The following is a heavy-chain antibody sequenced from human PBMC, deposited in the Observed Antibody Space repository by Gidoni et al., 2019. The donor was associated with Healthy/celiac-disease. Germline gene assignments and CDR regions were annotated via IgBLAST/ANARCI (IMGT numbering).Heavy chain of an antibody. CDR1: GFTFSRSA. CDR2: ISYDGSSK. CDR3: ARDWIAVAGAHLYYYYGMDV. V-gene: IGHV3-30-3*01. Sequence: QVQLVESGGGVVQPGRSLRLSCAAPGFTFSRSAMHWVRQAPGKGLEWVAVISYDGSSKYYADSVKGRFTISRDNSKNTLYLQMNSLRAEDTAVYYCARDWIAVAGAHLYYYYGMDVWGQGTTVTVSS. J-gene: IGHJ6*02. D-gene: IGHD6-19*01.